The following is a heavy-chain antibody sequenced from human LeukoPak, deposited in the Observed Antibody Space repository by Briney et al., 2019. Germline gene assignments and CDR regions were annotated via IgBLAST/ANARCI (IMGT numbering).Heavy chain of an antibody. D-gene: IGHD5-12*01. CDR1: GFTFSDYA. CDR2: FSGIGGST. Sequence: GGSLRLSCAAFGFTFSDYAMSWVRQAPGKGLEWVATFSGIGGSTYYADSVKGRFTISRDNSKNTLYLQMNSLRAEDTAVYYCAKVYRGFTDYFDYWGQGTLVTVSS. J-gene: IGHJ4*02. CDR3: AKVYRGFTDYFDY. V-gene: IGHV3-23*01.